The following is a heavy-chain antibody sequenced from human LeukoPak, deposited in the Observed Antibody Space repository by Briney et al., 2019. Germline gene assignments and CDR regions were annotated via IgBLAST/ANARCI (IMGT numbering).Heavy chain of an antibody. Sequence: GGPLRLSCAASGFTFSTYWMHWVRQAPGKGLVWVSRIKSDGSTNYADSVKGRFTISRDNAKNTVSLQMNSLRPEDTGVYYCARAPSEIGGYYPEYFRHWGQGALVTVSS. J-gene: IGHJ1*01. CDR1: GFTFSTYW. CDR3: ARAPSEIGGYYPEYFRH. V-gene: IGHV3-74*01. D-gene: IGHD3-22*01. CDR2: IKSDGST.